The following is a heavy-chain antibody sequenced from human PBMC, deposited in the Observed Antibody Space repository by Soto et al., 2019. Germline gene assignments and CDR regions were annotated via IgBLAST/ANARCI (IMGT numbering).Heavy chain of an antibody. CDR1: GFSLSTNGVG. V-gene: IGHV2-5*02. CDR2: IYWDDDK. D-gene: IGHD4-17*01. CDR3: AHSAGDYGFDY. J-gene: IGHJ4*02. Sequence: SGAALVSASQTLTLTSTFPGFSLSTNGVGVGWIRQPPGKALEWLALIYWDDDKRYSPSLKTRLTITKDTSKNQVVLTMTNMDPVDTATYYCAHSAGDYGFDYWGQGTLVTVSS.